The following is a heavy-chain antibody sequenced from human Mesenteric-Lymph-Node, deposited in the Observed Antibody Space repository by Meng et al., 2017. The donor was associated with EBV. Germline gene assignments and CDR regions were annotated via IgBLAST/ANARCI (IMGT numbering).Heavy chain of an antibody. D-gene: IGHD3-10*01. Sequence: QVRREGPGPGRVRPSGTLSLTCTVSGGSVSSDNSYWSWMRQPPGKGLEWIGSRYHSGYTDYNPSLKSRVTISLDTSKNHLSLKLASVTAADTAVYYCARFQLLSFGEQTWSQGSLVTVSS. CDR2: RYHSGYT. J-gene: IGHJ5*02. CDR3: ARFQLLSFGEQT. V-gene: IGHV4-61*03. CDR1: GGSVSSDNSY.